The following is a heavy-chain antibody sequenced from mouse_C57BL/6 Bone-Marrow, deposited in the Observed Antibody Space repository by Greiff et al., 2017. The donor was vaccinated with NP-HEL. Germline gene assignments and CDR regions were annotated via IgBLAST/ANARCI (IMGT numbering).Heavy chain of an antibody. CDR3: ARGFAY. Sequence: DVHLVESGGGLVQPGGSLKLSCAASGFTFSDYGMAWVRQAPRKGPEWVAFISNLASSIYYADTVTGRFTISRENAKNTLYLEMSSLRSEDTAMYYCARGFAYWGQGTLVTVSA. CDR1: GFTFSDYG. CDR2: ISNLASSI. J-gene: IGHJ3*01. V-gene: IGHV5-15*01.